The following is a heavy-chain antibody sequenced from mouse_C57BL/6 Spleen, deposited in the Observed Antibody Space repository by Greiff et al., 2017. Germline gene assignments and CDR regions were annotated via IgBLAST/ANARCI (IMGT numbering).Heavy chain of an antibody. V-gene: IGHV1-80*01. CDR2: IYPGDGDT. J-gene: IGHJ1*03. Sequence: VQLQQSGAELVKPGASVKISCKASGYAFSSYWMNWVKQRPGQGLEWIGQIYPGDGDTNYNGKFKGKATLTADKSSSTAYMQLSSLTSEDSAVXFWARSTDGPYWYFDVWGTGTTVTVSS. D-gene: IGHD2-3*01. CDR3: ARSTDGPYWYFDV. CDR1: GYAFSSYW.